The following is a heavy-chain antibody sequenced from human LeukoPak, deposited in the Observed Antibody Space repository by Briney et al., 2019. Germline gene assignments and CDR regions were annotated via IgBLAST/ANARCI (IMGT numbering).Heavy chain of an antibody. J-gene: IGHJ4*02. D-gene: IGHD1-7*01. V-gene: IGHV4-34*01. CDR1: GGSFSGYY. Sequence: SETLSLTCAVYGGSFSGYYWSWIRQPPGKGLEWIGEINHSGSTNYNPSLKSRVTISVDTSKNQFSLKLSSVTAADTAVYYCARGQLELRRWGQGTLVTVSS. CDR3: ARGQLELRR. CDR2: INHSGST.